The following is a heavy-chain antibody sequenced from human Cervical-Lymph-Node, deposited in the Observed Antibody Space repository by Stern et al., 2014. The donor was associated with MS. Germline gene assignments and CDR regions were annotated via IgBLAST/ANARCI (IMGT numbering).Heavy chain of an antibody. J-gene: IGHJ6*02. Sequence: QMQLVQSGAEVKKPGASVKVSCKASGYTFTGYYMHWVRQAPGQGLEWMGWINPNSGGTNYAQKFQGRVTMTRDTSISTAYMELSRLRSDDTAVYYCAREDIVVVPAAIHYYYYGMDVWGQGTTVTVSS. CDR3: AREDIVVVPAAIHYYYYGMDV. CDR2: INPNSGGT. D-gene: IGHD2-2*01. V-gene: IGHV1-2*02. CDR1: GYTFTGYY.